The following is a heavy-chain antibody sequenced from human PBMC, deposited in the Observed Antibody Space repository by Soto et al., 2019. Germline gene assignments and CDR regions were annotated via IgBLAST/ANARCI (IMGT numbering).Heavy chain of an antibody. D-gene: IGHD6-13*01. CDR3: ARVMRMAAAVDSLAL. Sequence: QMQLQDSGPGLVKPSETLSLTCTVSGDSITPYYYWTWIRQPPGQGLEWTGYIYDNGSINYNPSVVSLVTIAIDTSKTQFSLQMSAVNAAYPAVYLCARVMRMAAAVDSLALWSQGTMVGVSS. J-gene: IGHJ3*01. CDR2: IYDNGSI. V-gene: IGHV4-59*01. CDR1: GDSITPYY.